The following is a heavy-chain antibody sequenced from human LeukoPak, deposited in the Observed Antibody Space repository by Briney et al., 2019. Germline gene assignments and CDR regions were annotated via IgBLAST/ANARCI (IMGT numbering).Heavy chain of an antibody. CDR2: IYTSGST. CDR3: ARELHTYYYDSSGYYYAHYFDY. Sequence: SETLSLTCTVSGGSISSGSYYWSWIRQPAGKGLEWIGRIYTSGSTNYNPSLKSRVTISVDTSKNQFSLKLSSATAADTAVYYCARELHTYYYDSSGYYYAHYFDYWGQGTLVTVSS. D-gene: IGHD3-22*01. V-gene: IGHV4-61*02. J-gene: IGHJ4*02. CDR1: GGSISSGSYY.